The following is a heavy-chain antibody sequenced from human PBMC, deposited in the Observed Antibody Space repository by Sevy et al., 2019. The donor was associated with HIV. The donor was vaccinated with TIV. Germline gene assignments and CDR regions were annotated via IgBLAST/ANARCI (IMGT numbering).Heavy chain of an antibody. CDR3: EKDMASGDPIGFDY. CDR1: GFTFDDYA. Sequence: GGSLRLSCAASGFTFDDYAMHWVRQAPGKGLEWVSLISWDGGSTYYADSVKGRFTISRDNSKNSLYLQMNSLRAEDTALYYCEKDMASGDPIGFDYWGQGTLVTVSS. CDR2: ISWDGGST. J-gene: IGHJ4*02. D-gene: IGHD6-19*01. V-gene: IGHV3-43D*03.